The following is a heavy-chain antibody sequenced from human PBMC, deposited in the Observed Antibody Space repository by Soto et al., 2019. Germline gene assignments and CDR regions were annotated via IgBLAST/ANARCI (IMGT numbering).Heavy chain of an antibody. J-gene: IGHJ5*02. CDR1: GFTFSTYA. V-gene: IGHV3-30*04. Sequence: QVQLVESGGGVVQPGRSLRLSCAAFGFTFSTYAMHWVRQAPGKGLEWVAVISYDGRNEFYADSVKGRFSIFRDNSKNTLSLQMNSLRKEDTAVYYCARGRYSTTWNAGFHPWGQGALVTVSA. D-gene: IGHD1-1*01. CDR3: ARGRYSTTWNAGFHP. CDR2: ISYDGRNE.